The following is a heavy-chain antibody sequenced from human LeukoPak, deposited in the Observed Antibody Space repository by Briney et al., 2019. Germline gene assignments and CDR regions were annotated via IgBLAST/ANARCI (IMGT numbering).Heavy chain of an antibody. J-gene: IGHJ4*02. CDR1: GFTFRTYA. CDR2: ISGSGNGT. Sequence: PGGSLRLSCTASGFTFRTYAMNWVRQAPGKGLEWLSGISGSGNGTYYADSVKGRFIISRDNSKNMVYLQMNSLTVEDTATYYCAKRTMSAFDSWGQGTLLIVSS. CDR3: AKRTMSAFDS. D-gene: IGHD5-24*01. V-gene: IGHV3-23*01.